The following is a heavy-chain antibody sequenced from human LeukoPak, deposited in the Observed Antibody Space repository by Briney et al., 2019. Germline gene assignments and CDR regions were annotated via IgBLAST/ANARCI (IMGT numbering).Heavy chain of an antibody. V-gene: IGHV4-4*07. CDR1: YGSISTYL. J-gene: IGHJ6*03. D-gene: IGHD6-13*01. CDR3: ARIAQVYYYYMDV. CDR2: IFASGST. Sequence: SETLSLTCTVSYGSISTYLWSWVRQPAGKGLEWIGRIFASGSTFYSPSLKRRVTMSVDTSKNQFSLKLSSVTAADTAVYYCARIAQVYYYYMDVWGKGTTVTVSS.